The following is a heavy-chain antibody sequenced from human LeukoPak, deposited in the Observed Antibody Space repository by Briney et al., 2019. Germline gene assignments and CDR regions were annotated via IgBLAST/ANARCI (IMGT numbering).Heavy chain of an antibody. CDR1: GFTFSSFA. J-gene: IGHJ4*02. V-gene: IGHV3-23*03. D-gene: IGHD3-22*01. CDR2: IYSGGST. Sequence: GGSLRLSCAASGFTFSSFAMSWVRQAPGKGLEWVSVIYSGGSTYYADSVKGRFTISRDNSKNTLYLQMNSLRAEDTAVYYCAIDLTGDSSGYSGYWGQGTLVTVSS. CDR3: AIDLTGDSSGYSGY.